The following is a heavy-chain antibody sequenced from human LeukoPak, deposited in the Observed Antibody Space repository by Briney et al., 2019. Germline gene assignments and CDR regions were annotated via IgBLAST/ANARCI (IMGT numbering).Heavy chain of an antibody. CDR3: ANRGEGGSLWFGELRLYDAFDL. J-gene: IGHJ3*01. V-gene: IGHV3-23*01. Sequence: HPGGSLRLSCAASVHTLSIYPMSCVRQAPAKGQEWVSALSCCCGSTYYADSVKHRFTISRDNAKNTHYLQMNSLRAEDTAVYYCANRGEGGSLWFGELRLYDAFDLWAQEPMDTVSS. CDR2: LSCCCGST. CDR1: VHTLSIYP. D-gene: IGHD3-10*01.